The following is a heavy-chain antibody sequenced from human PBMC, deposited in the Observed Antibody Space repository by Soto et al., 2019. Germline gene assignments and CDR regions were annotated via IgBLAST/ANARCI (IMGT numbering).Heavy chain of an antibody. CDR3: ERGDAMYSSSPILDY. CDR1: GFTFSSYA. V-gene: IGHV3-30-3*01. D-gene: IGHD6-13*01. CDR2: ISYDGSNK. J-gene: IGHJ4*02. Sequence: GGSLRLSCAASGFTFSSYAMHWVRQAPGKGLEWVAVISYDGSNKYYADSVKGRFTISRDNSKNTLYLQMNSLRAEDTAVYYCERGDAMYSSSPILDYWGQGTLVTVSS.